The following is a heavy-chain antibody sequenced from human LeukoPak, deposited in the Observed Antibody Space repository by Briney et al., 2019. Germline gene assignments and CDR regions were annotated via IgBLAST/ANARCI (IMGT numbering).Heavy chain of an antibody. Sequence: PGGSLRLSCAASGFTVSNNYMSWVRQAPGKGLEWVSVIYSGGSTYYADSVKGRFTISRDNSKNTLYLQMDNLRVDDTAVYYCARDLSAAYDFWGQGILVTVSS. D-gene: IGHD2-21*01. CDR1: GFTVSNNY. V-gene: IGHV3-53*01. J-gene: IGHJ4*02. CDR3: ARDLSAAYDF. CDR2: IYSGGST.